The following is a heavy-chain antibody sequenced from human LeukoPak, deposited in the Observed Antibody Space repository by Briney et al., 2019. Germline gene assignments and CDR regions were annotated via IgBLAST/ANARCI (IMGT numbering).Heavy chain of an antibody. D-gene: IGHD3-10*01. J-gene: IGHJ4*02. V-gene: IGHV4-59*01. Sequence: SETLSLTCTVSGGSISSYYWSWIRQPPGKGLEWIGYIYYSGSTNYNPYLKSRVTISVDTCKNQYSLMLSSMTAADAAVYDCARGVWFGEWGIDYWGQGTLVTVSS. CDR1: GGSISSYY. CDR2: IYYSGST. CDR3: ARGVWFGEWGIDY.